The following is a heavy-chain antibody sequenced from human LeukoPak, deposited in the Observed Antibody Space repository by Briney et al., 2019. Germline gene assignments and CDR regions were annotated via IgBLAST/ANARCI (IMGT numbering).Heavy chain of an antibody. V-gene: IGHV4-34*01. CDR3: ARGSSFDGYCSAGACDAGYYDS. CDR2: INHRGSS. Sequence: SETLSLTCAVYGESFSAYFWNWIRQAPGKPLEYIGEINHRGSSHYNPSLKTRVTLSVDTSKNQFSLKLTSVAAADTAVYFCARGSSFDGYCSAGACDAGYYDSWGQGTPVTVSS. CDR1: GESFSAYF. J-gene: IGHJ4*02. D-gene: IGHD2-15*01.